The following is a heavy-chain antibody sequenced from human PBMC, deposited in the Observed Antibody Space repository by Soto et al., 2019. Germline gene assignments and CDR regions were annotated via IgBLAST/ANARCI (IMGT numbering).Heavy chain of an antibody. CDR1: GFSLINGRLG. Sequence: QVTLTESGPVVVKPTETLTLTCTVSGFSLINGRLGVSWIRQSPGTAPEWLAHIFANDEKSYRTSLKHRLTISKDTSISQVVLTMTNTDPVDSATYYCALARDYYATTHVHWVKNFDFWGPGTLVTVSS. D-gene: IGHD1-26*01. CDR2: IFANDEK. V-gene: IGHV2-26*01. J-gene: IGHJ4*02. CDR3: ALARDYYATTHVHWVKNFDF.